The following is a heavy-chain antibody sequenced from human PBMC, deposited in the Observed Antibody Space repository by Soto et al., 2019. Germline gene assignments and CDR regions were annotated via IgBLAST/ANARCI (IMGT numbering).Heavy chain of an antibody. V-gene: IGHV3-21*01. CDR2: ISSSSSYI. J-gene: IGHJ4*02. CDR3: AYGDCLFL. D-gene: IGHD4-17*01. Sequence: EVQLVESGGGLVKPGGSLRLSCAASGFTFSSYSMNWVRQAPGKGLEWVSSISSSSSYIYYADSVKGRFTISSDNAKNSLYLQMNSLRAEDTPVYYCAYGDCLFLWGQGTLVTVSS. CDR1: GFTFSSYS.